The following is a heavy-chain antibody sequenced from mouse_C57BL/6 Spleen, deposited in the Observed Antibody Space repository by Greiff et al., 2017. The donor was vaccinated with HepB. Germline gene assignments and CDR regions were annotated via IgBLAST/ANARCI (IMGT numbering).Heavy chain of an antibody. Sequence: VQRVESGAELAKPGASVKLSCKASGYTFTSYWMHWVKQRPGQGLEWIGYINPSSGYTKYNQKFKDKATLTADKSSSTAYMQLSSLTYEDSAVYYCARYYYGSSGDFDYWGQGTTLTVSS. CDR2: INPSSGYT. D-gene: IGHD1-1*01. CDR1: GYTFTSYW. J-gene: IGHJ2*01. CDR3: ARYYYGSSGDFDY. V-gene: IGHV1-7*01.